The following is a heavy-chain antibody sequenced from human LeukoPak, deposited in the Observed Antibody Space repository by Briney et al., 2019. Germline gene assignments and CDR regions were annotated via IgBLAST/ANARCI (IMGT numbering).Heavy chain of an antibody. CDR1: GGSISSYY. CDR3: AREIYYDFWSGYYGMDV. CDR2: IYYSGST. Sequence: SETLSLTCTVSGGSISSYYWSWIRQPPGKGLEWIGYIYYSGSTNYNPSLKSRVTISVDTSKNQFSLKLSSVTAADTAVYYCAREIYYDFWSGYYGMDVWGKGTTVTVSS. J-gene: IGHJ6*04. D-gene: IGHD3-3*01. V-gene: IGHV4-59*01.